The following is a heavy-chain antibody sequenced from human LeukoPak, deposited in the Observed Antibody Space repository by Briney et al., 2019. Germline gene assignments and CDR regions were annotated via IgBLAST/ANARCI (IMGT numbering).Heavy chain of an antibody. D-gene: IGHD2-15*01. J-gene: IGHJ4*02. Sequence: SETLSLTCTVSGDSVSGVYWSWIRQPPGKGLEWIGYVYYSGDTNYNPSLKSRATMSLDTSKNQVSLRLSSVTAADTAVYYCARHPFATPFDYWGRGTLLTVSS. V-gene: IGHV4-59*08. CDR2: VYYSGDT. CDR3: ARHPFATPFDY. CDR1: GDSVSGVY.